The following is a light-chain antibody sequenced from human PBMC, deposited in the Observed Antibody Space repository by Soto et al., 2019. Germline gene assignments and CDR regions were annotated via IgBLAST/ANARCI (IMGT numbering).Light chain of an antibody. CDR3: GSFTTSSPYV. V-gene: IGLV2-14*01. J-gene: IGLJ1*01. Sequence: QSVLTQPASVSGSPGQSITISCTGTSSDIGDYNYVSWYQQYPGKAPKLMIYEVSHRPSGVSNRFSGSKSGNTASLTISGLQAEDEADYYCGSFTTSSPYVFGTGTKVTVL. CDR2: EVS. CDR1: SSDIGDYNY.